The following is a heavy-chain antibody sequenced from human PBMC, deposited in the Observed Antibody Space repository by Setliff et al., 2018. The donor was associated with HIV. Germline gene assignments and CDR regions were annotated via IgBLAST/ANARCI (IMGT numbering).Heavy chain of an antibody. CDR1: GVSFNSYY. CDR2: INHSGST. Sequence: SETLSLTCAVYGVSFNSYYWSWIRQPPGKGLEWIGEINHSGSTEYNSSLKSRVTISVDTSKKQFSLNLTSLTAADTAVYYCARGQPPPGPGLVRGAYSSGSLDYWGQGTPVTVSS. D-gene: IGHD3-10*01. CDR3: ARGQPPPGPGLVRGAYSSGSLDY. J-gene: IGHJ4*02. V-gene: IGHV4-34*01.